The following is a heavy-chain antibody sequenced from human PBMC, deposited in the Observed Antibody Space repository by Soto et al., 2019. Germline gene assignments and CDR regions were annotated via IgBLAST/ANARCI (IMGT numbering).Heavy chain of an antibody. J-gene: IGHJ6*02. CDR1: GYTFTSYD. V-gene: IGHV1-8*01. D-gene: IGHD3-9*01. Sequence: QVQLVQSGAEVKKPGASVKVSCKASGYTFTSYDINWVRQATGQGLEWMGWMNPNSGNTGYAQKFQGRVTMTRNTSISTAYMELSSLRSEDTAVYYCARGLWARYFDWDAPPYYYYGMDVWGQGTTVTVSS. CDR3: ARGLWARYFDWDAPPYYYYGMDV. CDR2: MNPNSGNT.